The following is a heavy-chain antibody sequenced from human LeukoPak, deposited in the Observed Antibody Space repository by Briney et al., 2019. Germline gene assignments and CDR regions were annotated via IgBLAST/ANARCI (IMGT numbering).Heavy chain of an antibody. V-gene: IGHV3-30*03. CDR3: ARGGYYYDSSGSPPY. D-gene: IGHD3-22*01. CDR1: GFTFSSYG. J-gene: IGHJ4*02. Sequence: GGSLRLSCAASGFTFSSYGMHWVRQAPGKGLEWVAVISYDGSNKYYADSAKGRFTISRDNSKNTLYLQMNSLRAEDTAVYYCARGGYYYDSSGSPPYWGQGTLVTVSS. CDR2: ISYDGSNK.